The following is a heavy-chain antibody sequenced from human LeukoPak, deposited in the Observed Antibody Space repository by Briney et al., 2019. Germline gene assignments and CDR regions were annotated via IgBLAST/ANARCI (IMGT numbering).Heavy chain of an antibody. CDR3: ARQADNNWFDS. D-gene: IGHD2-15*01. V-gene: IGHV1-2*02. J-gene: IGHJ5*01. Sequence: GASVKVSCKASGYTFTGYYMHWVRQAPGQGLEWMGCINPNSGSTKYAQKFQGRVTMTRDTSNSTAYMDLSRLRSDDSAVFYCARQADNNWFDSWGQGTLVTVSS. CDR1: GYTFTGYY. CDR2: INPNSGST.